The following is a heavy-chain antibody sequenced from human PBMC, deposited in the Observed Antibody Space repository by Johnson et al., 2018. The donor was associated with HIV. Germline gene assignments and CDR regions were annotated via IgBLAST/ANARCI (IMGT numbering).Heavy chain of an antibody. CDR2: IRYDGSNK. Sequence: QVQVVESGGGLVQPGGSLRLSCAASGFKFSNYGMHWVRQAPGRGLEWVAFIRYDGSNKYYVDSVKGRFTISRDNAKNALYLQVNSLKPEDTAVYYCAKDERQLGGWSHAFDIWGQGTVLTVSS. CDR3: AKDERQLGGWSHAFDI. J-gene: IGHJ3*02. V-gene: IGHV3-30*02. CDR1: GFKFSNYG. D-gene: IGHD7-27*01.